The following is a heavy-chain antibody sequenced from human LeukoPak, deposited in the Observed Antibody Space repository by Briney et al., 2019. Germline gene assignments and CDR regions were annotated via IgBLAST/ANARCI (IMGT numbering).Heavy chain of an antibody. Sequence: GASVKVSCKASGGTFSSYAISWVRQAPGQGLEWMGGIIPIFGTANYAQKFQGRVTITTDESTSTAYMELSRLRSEDTAVYYCAGLVGARLDDAFDIWGQGTMVTVSS. D-gene: IGHD1-26*01. CDR2: IIPIFGTA. J-gene: IGHJ3*02. CDR3: AGLVGARLDDAFDI. CDR1: GGTFSSYA. V-gene: IGHV1-69*05.